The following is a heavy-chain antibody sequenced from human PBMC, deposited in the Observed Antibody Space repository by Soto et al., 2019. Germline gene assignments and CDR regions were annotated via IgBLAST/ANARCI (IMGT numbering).Heavy chain of an antibody. J-gene: IGHJ4*02. Sequence: GASVKVSCKASGFTFTSSAMHWVRQAPGQGLEWMGWIGADSGNTNYAQKLQGRVTMTTDTSTSTAYMELRSLRSDDTAVYYCARGLYGDLYYFDYWGQGTLVTVSS. V-gene: IGHV1-18*01. CDR1: GFTFTSSA. D-gene: IGHD4-17*01. CDR2: IGADSGNT. CDR3: ARGLYGDLYYFDY.